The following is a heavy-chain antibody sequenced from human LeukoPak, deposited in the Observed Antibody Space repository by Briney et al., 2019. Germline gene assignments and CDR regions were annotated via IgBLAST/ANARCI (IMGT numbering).Heavy chain of an antibody. Sequence: SETLSLTCTVSGGSISSYYWSWIRQPPGKGLEWIGYIYYSGSTNYNPSLKSRVTISVDTSKNQFSLKLSSVTAADTAVYYCARAAVPYYFVYWGQGTLVTVSS. D-gene: IGHD2-2*01. CDR1: GGSISSYY. CDR2: IYYSGST. CDR3: ARAAVPYYFVY. J-gene: IGHJ4*02. V-gene: IGHV4-59*01.